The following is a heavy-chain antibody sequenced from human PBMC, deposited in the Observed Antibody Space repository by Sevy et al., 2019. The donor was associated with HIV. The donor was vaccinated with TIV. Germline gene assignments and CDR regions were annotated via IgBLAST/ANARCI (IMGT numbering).Heavy chain of an antibody. Sequence: SETLSLTCAVYGGSFSGYYWSWIRQPPGKGLEWIGEINHSGSTNYNPSLKSRVTISVDTSKNKFSLKLSSVTAADTAVYYCARALYCSGGSCYSAPSWGQGTLVTVSS. V-gene: IGHV4-34*01. D-gene: IGHD2-15*01. CDR3: ARALYCSGGSCYSAPS. CDR1: GGSFSGYY. CDR2: INHSGST. J-gene: IGHJ4*02.